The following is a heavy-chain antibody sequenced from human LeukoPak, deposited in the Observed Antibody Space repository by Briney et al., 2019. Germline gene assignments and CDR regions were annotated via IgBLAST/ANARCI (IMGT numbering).Heavy chain of an antibody. CDR2: INPSGGST. V-gene: IGHV1-46*01. D-gene: IGHD2-15*01. Sequence: GASVKVSCKASGYTFTSYYMHWVRQAPGQGLEWMGIINPSGGSTSYAQKFQGRVTMTRDTSTSTVYMELSSLRSEDTAEYYCARDRLYCWFGYCSGGSWSGEALDYWGQGTLVTVSS. CDR1: GYTFTSYY. J-gene: IGHJ4*02. CDR3: ARDRLYCWFGYCSGGSWSGEALDY.